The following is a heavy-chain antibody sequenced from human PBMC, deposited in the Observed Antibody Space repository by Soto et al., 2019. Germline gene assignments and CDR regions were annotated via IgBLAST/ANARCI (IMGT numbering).Heavy chain of an antibody. J-gene: IGHJ4*02. V-gene: IGHV1-18*01. Sequence: ASVKVSCKASGYTFTSYGISWVRQAPGQGLEWMGWISAYNGNTNYAQKLQGRVTMTTDTSTSTAYMELRSLRSDDTAVYYCARDLSYDFWSGPDFDYWGQGTLVTVSS. CDR3: ARDLSYDFWSGPDFDY. D-gene: IGHD3-3*01. CDR1: GYTFTSYG. CDR2: ISAYNGNT.